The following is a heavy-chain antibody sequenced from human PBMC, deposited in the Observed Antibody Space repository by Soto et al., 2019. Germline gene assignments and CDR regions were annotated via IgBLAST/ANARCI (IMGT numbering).Heavy chain of an antibody. J-gene: IGHJ4*02. D-gene: IGHD1-26*01. CDR3: ARGAGRGELPPGYYFDY. CDR2: ISGSGGST. V-gene: IGHV3-23*01. CDR1: GFTFSSSA. Sequence: GGSLRLSCAASGFTFSSSAMTWVRQAPGKELEWVSSISGSGGSTFYADSVKGRFTISRDNSKNTLYLQMNSLRAEDTAVYYCARGAGRGELPPGYYFDYWGQGTLVTVSS.